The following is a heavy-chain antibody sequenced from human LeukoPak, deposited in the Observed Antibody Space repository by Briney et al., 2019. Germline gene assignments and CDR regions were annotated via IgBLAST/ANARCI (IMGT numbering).Heavy chain of an antibody. Sequence: GGSLRLSCAASGFTFSSYSMNWVRQAPGKGLEWVSYISSSSSTTYYADSVKGRFTISRDNAKNSVFLQVNILRDEDTAVYYCARDYGDYGEYFDYWGQGTLVTVSS. CDR1: GFTFSSYS. J-gene: IGHJ4*02. CDR2: ISSSSSTT. D-gene: IGHD4-17*01. CDR3: ARDYGDYGEYFDY. V-gene: IGHV3-48*02.